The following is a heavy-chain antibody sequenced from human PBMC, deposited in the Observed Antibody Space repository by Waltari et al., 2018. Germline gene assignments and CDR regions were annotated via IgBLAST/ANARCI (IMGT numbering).Heavy chain of an antibody. CDR1: GFTFSSYA. D-gene: IGHD6-13*01. J-gene: IGHJ4*02. V-gene: IGHV3-30*01. Sequence: QVQLVESGGGVVQPGRSLRLSCAASGFTFSSYAMHWVRQAPGKGLEWVAVISYDGSNKYYADSVKGRFTISRDNSKTTLYLQMNSLGAEDTAVYYCARAASSSLPLDYWGQGTLVTVSS. CDR2: ISYDGSNK. CDR3: ARAASSSLPLDY.